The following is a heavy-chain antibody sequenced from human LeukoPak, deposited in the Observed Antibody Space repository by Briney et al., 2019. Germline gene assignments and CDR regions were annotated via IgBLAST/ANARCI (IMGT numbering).Heavy chain of an antibody. CDR2: IYTSGST. D-gene: IGHD5-18*01. CDR3: ARGRRIQPYYYYMDV. CDR1: GGSISSYY. Sequence: SETLSLTCTVSGGSISSYYWSWIRQPAGKGLEWIGRIYTSGSTNYNPSLKSRVTMSVDTSKNQFSLKLSSVTAADTAVYYCARGRRIQPYYYYMDVWGKGTTVTVS. V-gene: IGHV4-4*07. J-gene: IGHJ6*03.